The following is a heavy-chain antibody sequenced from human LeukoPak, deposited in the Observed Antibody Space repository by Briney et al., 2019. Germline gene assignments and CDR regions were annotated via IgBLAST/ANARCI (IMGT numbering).Heavy chain of an antibody. J-gene: IGHJ4*02. Sequence: PGGSLRLSCAASGFTFSSYGMHWVRQAPGKGLEWVAVISYDGSNKYYADSVKGRFTISRDNSKNTLYLQMNSLRAEDTAVYYCAKLVLSFTIFGVVNDYWGQGTLVTVSS. D-gene: IGHD3-3*01. CDR1: GFTFSSYG. V-gene: IGHV3-30*18. CDR3: AKLVLSFTIFGVVNDY. CDR2: ISYDGSNK.